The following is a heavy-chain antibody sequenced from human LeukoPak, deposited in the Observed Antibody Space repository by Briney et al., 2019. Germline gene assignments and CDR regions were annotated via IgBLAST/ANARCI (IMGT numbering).Heavy chain of an antibody. V-gene: IGHV4-59*01. CDR1: GGSISSYY. CDR2: IYYSGST. Sequence: SETLSLPCTVSGGSISSYYWSWIRQPPGKGLEWIGYIYYSGSTNYNPSLKSRVTISVDTSKNQFSLKLSSVTAADTAVYYCARAPFRLTGYQYFDYWGQGTLVTVSS. D-gene: IGHD3-9*01. CDR3: ARAPFRLTGYQYFDY. J-gene: IGHJ4*02.